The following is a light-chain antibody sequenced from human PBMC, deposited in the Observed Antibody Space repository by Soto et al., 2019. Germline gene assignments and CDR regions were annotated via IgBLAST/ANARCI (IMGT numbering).Light chain of an antibody. CDR2: GAS. Sequence: DIQMTQSPSSLSTSVGDRVTITCRTSQSVSTYLNWYQQRPGKAPKLLIYGASSLQSGVPSRFSGSGSGTDFTLAISSLQPEDSATYYCLQDINYPWTFGQGTKVDIK. J-gene: IGKJ1*01. CDR1: QSVSTY. V-gene: IGKV1-39*01. CDR3: LQDINYPWT.